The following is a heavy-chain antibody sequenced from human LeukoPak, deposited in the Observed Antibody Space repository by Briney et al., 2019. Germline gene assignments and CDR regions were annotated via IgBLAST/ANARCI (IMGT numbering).Heavy chain of an antibody. D-gene: IGHD3-22*01. J-gene: IGHJ4*02. V-gene: IGHV4-34*01. Sequence: PSETLSLTCAVYGGSFSGYYWSWIRQPPGKGLEWIGEINHSGSTNYNPSLKRRVTISVDTSKNQFSLKLSSVTAADTAVYYCARSHYYDSSGYPHFDYWGQGTLVTVSS. CDR1: GGSFSGYY. CDR2: INHSGST. CDR3: ARSHYYDSSGYPHFDY.